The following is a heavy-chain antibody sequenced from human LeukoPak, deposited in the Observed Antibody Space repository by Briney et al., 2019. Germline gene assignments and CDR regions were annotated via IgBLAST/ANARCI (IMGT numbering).Heavy chain of an antibody. CDR2: IHYSGST. D-gene: IGHD3-10*01. CDR1: GGSISSNY. J-gene: IGHJ6*03. V-gene: IGHV4-59*01. Sequence: SETLSLTCTVTGGSISSNYWSWIRQPPGKGLEWIGYIHYSGSTNYNPSLKSRITISVDTSKNQFSLKLSSVTAADTAVYYCARDSPYYYGSGSATYYMDVWGKGTTVTISS. CDR3: ARDSPYYYGSGSATYYMDV.